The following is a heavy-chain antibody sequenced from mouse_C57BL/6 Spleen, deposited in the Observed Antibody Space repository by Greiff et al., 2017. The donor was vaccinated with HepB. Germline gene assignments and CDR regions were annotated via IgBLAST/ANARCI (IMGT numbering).Heavy chain of an antibody. J-gene: IGHJ4*01. D-gene: IGHD2-3*01. CDR2: IRNKANGYTT. V-gene: IGHV7-3*01. CDR1: GFTFTDYY. Sequence: EVKVEESGGGLVQPGGSLSLSCAASGFTFTDYYMSWVRQPPGKALEWLGFIRNKANGYTTEYSASVKGRFTISRDNSQSILYLQMNALRAEDSATYYCARYIYDPYAMDYWGQGTSVTVSS. CDR3: ARYIYDPYAMDY.